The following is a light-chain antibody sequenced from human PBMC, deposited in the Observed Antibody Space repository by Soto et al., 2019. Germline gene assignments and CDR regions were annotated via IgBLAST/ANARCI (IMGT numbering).Light chain of an antibody. CDR3: QQYDSYSYT. Sequence: DIQMTQSPSTLSASVGDRVTITCRASQSISNWLAWYQQKPGEAPKLLISGASSLESGVPSRFSGSGSGTEFTLTISSLQPDDFATYYCQQYDSYSYTFGQGTKLEIK. CDR2: GAS. V-gene: IGKV1-5*01. J-gene: IGKJ2*01. CDR1: QSISNW.